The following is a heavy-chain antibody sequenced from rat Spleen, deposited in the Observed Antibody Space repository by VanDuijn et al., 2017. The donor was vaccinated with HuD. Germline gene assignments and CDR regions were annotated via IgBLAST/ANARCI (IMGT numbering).Heavy chain of an antibody. J-gene: IGHJ3*01. Sequence: EVQLVESGGGLVQPGRSMRLSCAASGFTFSNYGMAWVRQAPKKGLEWVAYISTSGGSTYYRDSVKGRFTVSRDDAKNTLYLQMDSLRSEDTATYYCTTYGGLRNWFAYWGQGTLVTVSS. CDR3: TTYGGLRNWFAY. D-gene: IGHD4-1*01. V-gene: IGHV5-27*01. CDR2: ISTSGGST. CDR1: GFTFSNYG.